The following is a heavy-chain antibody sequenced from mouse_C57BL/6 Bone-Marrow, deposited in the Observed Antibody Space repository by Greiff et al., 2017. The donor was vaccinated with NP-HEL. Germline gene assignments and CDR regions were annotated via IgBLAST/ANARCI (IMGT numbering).Heavy chain of an antibody. CDR1: GFTFSDYG. CDR2: ISSGSSTI. D-gene: IGHD4-1*01. Sequence: EVMLVESGGGLVKPGGSLKLSCAASGFTFSDYGMHWVRQAPEKGLEWVAYISSGSSTIYYADTVKGRFTISRDNAKNTLFLQMTSLRSEDTAMYYCARPANWVVFAYWGQGNLVTVSA. V-gene: IGHV5-17*01. CDR3: ARPANWVVFAY. J-gene: IGHJ3*01.